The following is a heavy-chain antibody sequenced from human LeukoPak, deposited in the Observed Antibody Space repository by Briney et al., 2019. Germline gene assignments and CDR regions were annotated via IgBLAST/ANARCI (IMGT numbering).Heavy chain of an antibody. CDR3: ATGYCSSTSCPLIENWFDP. J-gene: IGHJ5*02. CDR1: GYTFTGYY. V-gene: IGHV1-2*02. CDR2: INPNSGGT. Sequence: GASVKVSCKASGYTFTGYYMHWVRQAPGQGLEWMGWINPNSGGTNYAQKFQGRVTMTRDTSISTAYMELSSLRSEDTAVYYCATGYCSSTSCPLIENWFDPWGQGTLITVSS. D-gene: IGHD2-2*01.